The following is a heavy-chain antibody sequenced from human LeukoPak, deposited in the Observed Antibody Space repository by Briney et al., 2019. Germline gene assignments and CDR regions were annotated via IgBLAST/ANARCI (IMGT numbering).Heavy chain of an antibody. Sequence: PGRSLRLSCAASGFTFSSYGMSWFRQAPGKGLEWVGFIRSKAYGGTTEYAASVKGRFTISRDDSKSIAYLQMNSLKTEDTAVYYCTRAVNIVVVPAAIRLGWFDPWGQGTLVTVSS. CDR3: TRAVNIVVVPAAIRLGWFDP. J-gene: IGHJ5*02. CDR2: IRSKAYGGTT. V-gene: IGHV3-49*03. CDR1: GFTFSSYG. D-gene: IGHD2-2*02.